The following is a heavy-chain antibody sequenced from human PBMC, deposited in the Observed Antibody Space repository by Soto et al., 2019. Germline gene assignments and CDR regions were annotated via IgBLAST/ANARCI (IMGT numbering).Heavy chain of an antibody. CDR3: ANEIRPNDY. Sequence: EVQLLESGGGLVQPGGSLRLYCAASGLPFSSHAMSWVRQAPGKGLEWVSSISISGGNTYYADSVRGRFTISRDNSKNTLYLHMNSLTAEDTAIYYCANEIRPNDYWGQGTLVTVSS. V-gene: IGHV3-23*01. J-gene: IGHJ4*02. CDR1: GLPFSSHA. CDR2: ISISGGNT. D-gene: IGHD4-17*01.